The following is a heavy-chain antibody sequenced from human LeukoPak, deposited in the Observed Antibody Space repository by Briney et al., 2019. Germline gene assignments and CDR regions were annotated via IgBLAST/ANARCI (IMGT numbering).Heavy chain of an antibody. V-gene: IGHV4-59*01. CDR3: ARTTEGCSSTSCYQYWFDP. Sequence: PSETLSLTCTVSGGSISSYYWSWIRQPPGKGLEWIGYIHYSGSTSYNPSLKSRVTISVDTSKNQISLKVRSATAADTAVYYCARTTEGCSSTSCYQYWFDPWGQGTLVTVSS. J-gene: IGHJ5*02. CDR1: GGSISSYY. D-gene: IGHD2-2*01. CDR2: IHYSGST.